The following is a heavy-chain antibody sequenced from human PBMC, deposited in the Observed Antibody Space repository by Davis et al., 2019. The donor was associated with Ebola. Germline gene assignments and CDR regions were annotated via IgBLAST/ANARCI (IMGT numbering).Heavy chain of an antibody. CDR2: IYHSGST. J-gene: IGHJ6*02. Sequence: MPSETLSLTCAVSGGSISSSNWWSWVRQHPGKGLEWIGEIYHSGSTNYNPSLKSRVTISVDKSKNQFSLKLSSVTAADTAVYYCAKEPLVGDYGVDVWGQGTTVTVSS. D-gene: IGHD6-6*01. CDR1: GGSISSSNW. CDR3: AKEPLVGDYGVDV. V-gene: IGHV4-4*02.